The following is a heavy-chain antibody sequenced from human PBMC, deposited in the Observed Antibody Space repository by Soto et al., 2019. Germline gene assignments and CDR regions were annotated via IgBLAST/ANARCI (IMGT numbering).Heavy chain of an antibody. Sequence: AGGSLRLSCAASGFTFSSYAISWVRQAPGKGLEWVSAISGSGGSTYYADSVKGRFTISRDNSKNTLYLQMNSLRAEDTAVYYCAKVPYYYDSSGQYYFDYWGQGTLVTVSS. V-gene: IGHV3-23*01. D-gene: IGHD3-22*01. CDR3: AKVPYYYDSSGQYYFDY. J-gene: IGHJ4*02. CDR1: GFTFSSYA. CDR2: ISGSGGST.